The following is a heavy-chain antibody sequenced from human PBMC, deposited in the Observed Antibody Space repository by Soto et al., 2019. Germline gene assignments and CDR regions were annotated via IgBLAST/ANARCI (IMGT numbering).Heavy chain of an antibody. CDR1: GDSVSSNSAA. CDR3: AREDIVVVVAASGSNYYYYGMDV. D-gene: IGHD2-15*01. J-gene: IGHJ6*02. CDR2: TYYRSKWYN. V-gene: IGHV6-1*01. Sequence: PSQTLSLTCAISGDSVSSNSAAWNWIRQSPSRGLEWLGRTYYRSKWYNDYAVSVKSRITINPDTSKNQFSLQLNSVTPEDTAVYCCAREDIVVVVAASGSNYYYYGMDVWGQGTTVTV.